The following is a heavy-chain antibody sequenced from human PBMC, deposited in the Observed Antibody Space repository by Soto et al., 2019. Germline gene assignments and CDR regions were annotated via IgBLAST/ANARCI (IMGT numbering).Heavy chain of an antibody. CDR1: GVSIHNSHSF. CDR3: GRVVEGATRHTDLDS. Sequence: SETLSLTCTVSGVSIHNSHSFWGWIRQPPGKGLEFIGTVYYSGGAHYNSSLKSRVTISVDTANNQVSLRMRSLTAADTAVYYCGRVVEGATRHTDLDSWGQGTLVTVYS. J-gene: IGHJ5*01. CDR2: VYYSGGA. V-gene: IGHV4-39*01. D-gene: IGHD2-21*01.